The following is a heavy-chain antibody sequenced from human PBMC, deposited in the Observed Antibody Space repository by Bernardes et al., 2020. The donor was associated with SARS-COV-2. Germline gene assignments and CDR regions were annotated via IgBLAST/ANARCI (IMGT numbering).Heavy chain of an antibody. V-gene: IGHV3-7*04. Sequence: GKEKYYVYSVKGRFTISRDNAKNSMYLQMNSLRDEEKAVYYCAREAGTGPFDYWGQGT. CDR3: AREAGTGPFDY. CDR2: GKEK. D-gene: IGHD6-13*01. J-gene: IGHJ4*02.